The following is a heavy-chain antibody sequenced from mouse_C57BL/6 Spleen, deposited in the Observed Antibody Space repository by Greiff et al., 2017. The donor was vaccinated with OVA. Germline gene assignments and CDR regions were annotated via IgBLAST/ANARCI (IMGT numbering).Heavy chain of an antibody. CDR2: RSYDGSN. CDR3: ARINYGYDEDYFDD. CDR1: GYSITSGYY. Sequence: EVQLVESGPGLVKPSQSLSLTCSVTGYSITSGYYWYWIRQFPGNKLDWMGYRSYDGSNNYNPSLKNRSSITRDTSKNTLFLKLNSVTTEDTATDDCARINYGYDEDYFDDWGQGTTLTVSS. D-gene: IGHD2-2*01. V-gene: IGHV3-6*01. J-gene: IGHJ2*01.